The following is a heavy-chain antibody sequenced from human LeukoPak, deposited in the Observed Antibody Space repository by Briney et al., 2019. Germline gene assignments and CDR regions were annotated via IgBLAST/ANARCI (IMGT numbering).Heavy chain of an antibody. Sequence: GGSLRLSCAASGFTVSSNFMTWVHQAPGKGLEWVSVLYSGGTTYYAESVKGRFTISRDNSNHTLYLQMNSLRAEDTALYYCARHDSGSYDYWGQGALVTISS. J-gene: IGHJ4*02. CDR2: LYSGGTT. V-gene: IGHV3-66*04. CDR3: ARHDSGSYDY. D-gene: IGHD1-26*01. CDR1: GFTVSSNF.